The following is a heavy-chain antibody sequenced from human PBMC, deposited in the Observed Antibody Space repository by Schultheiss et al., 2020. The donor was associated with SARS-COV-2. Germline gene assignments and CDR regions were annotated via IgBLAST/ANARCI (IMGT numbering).Heavy chain of an antibody. V-gene: IGHV4-59*08. CDR3: ARRSSYGLDY. D-gene: IGHD4-17*01. CDR2: IYYSGST. CDR1: GGSISSYY. Sequence: GSLRLSCTVSGGSISSYYWSWIRQPPGKGLEWIGYIYYSGSTNYNPSLKSRVTISVDTSKNQFSLKLSSVTAADTAVYYCARRSSYGLDYWGQGTLVTVSS. J-gene: IGHJ4*02.